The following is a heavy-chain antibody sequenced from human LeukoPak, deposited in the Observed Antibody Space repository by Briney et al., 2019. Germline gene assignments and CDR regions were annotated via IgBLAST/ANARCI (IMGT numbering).Heavy chain of an antibody. V-gene: IGHV3-23*01. CDR1: GFTFSSYG. Sequence: PGGSLRLCWAASGFTFSSYGMSRVRQAPGKGLEWVSAISGSGGSTYYADSVKGRFTISRDNSKNTLYLQMNSLRAEDTAVYYCAKDGDWSYYYYMDVWGKGTTVTISS. CDR3: AKDGDWSYYYYMDV. J-gene: IGHJ6*03. CDR2: ISGSGGST. D-gene: IGHD2-21*02.